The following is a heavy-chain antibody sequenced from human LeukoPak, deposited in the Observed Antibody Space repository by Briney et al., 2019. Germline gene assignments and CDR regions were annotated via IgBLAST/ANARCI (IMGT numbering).Heavy chain of an antibody. Sequence: GGSLRLSCAASGFTVSSNYMSWVRQAPGKGLEWVSVIYSGGSTYYADSVKGRFTISRDNSKNTLYLQMNSLRAEDTAVYYCARDRIAAAGPGYYYYYLDVWGKGTTVTVSS. J-gene: IGHJ6*03. CDR3: ARDRIAAAGPGYYYYYLDV. CDR1: GFTVSSNY. CDR2: IYSGGST. V-gene: IGHV3-53*01. D-gene: IGHD6-13*01.